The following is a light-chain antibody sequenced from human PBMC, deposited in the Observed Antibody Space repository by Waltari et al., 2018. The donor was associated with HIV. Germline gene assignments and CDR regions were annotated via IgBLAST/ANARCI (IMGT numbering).Light chain of an antibody. CDR2: SAS. V-gene: IGKV3-15*01. J-gene: IGKJ5*01. CDR3: QHYNNRPPLT. CDR1: QSVSTN. Sequence: EIVMTQSPATLSVSPGERATLSCRASQSVSTNLAWYQQKPGQAPRLLIVSASARAAGIPARFSGSGSGTDFTLTITSPQSEDCAVYYCQHYNNRPPLTFGQGTRLEI.